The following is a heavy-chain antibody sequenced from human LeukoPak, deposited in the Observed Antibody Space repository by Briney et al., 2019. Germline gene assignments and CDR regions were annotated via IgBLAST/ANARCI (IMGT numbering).Heavy chain of an antibody. J-gene: IGHJ6*02. CDR3: ARDQPDYYGMDV. CDR2: ISYDGSNK. CDR1: GFTFSSYA. Sequence: GRSLRLSCAASGFTFSSYAMHWVRQAPGKGLEWVAVISYDGSNKYYADSVKGRFTISRDNSKNTLYLQMNSLRAEDTAVYYCARDQPDYYGMDVWGQGTTVTVSS. V-gene: IGHV3-30-3*01.